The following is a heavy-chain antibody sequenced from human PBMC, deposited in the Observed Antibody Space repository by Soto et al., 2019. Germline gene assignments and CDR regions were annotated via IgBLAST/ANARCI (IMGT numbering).Heavy chain of an antibody. V-gene: IGHV4-59*01. CDR2: IYYSGST. CDR1: GGSMSFYY. CDR3: ARLHRSEYLDX. Sequence: PSETLSLTCTVSGGSMSFYYWSWIRQPPGEGLEWIGYIYYSGSTEYKHSLKSRVTISVDTSKNQFSLKMSSLTAADKAVYYCARLHRSEYLDXWGQGTLVTVSX. D-gene: IGHD2-2*01. J-gene: IGHJ4*02.